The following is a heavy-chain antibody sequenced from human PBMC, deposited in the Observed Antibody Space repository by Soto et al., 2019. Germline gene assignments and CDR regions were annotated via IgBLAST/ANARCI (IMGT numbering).Heavy chain of an antibody. CDR1: GYTFAGLY. J-gene: IGHJ6*02. V-gene: IGHV1-2*06. Sequence: ASVKVSCKASGYTFAGLYIHCVRQAPGQGLEWMGRINPNSGDTNYAQKFQGRVTVTRDTSISTAYMELTSLRSDDTAVYFCAKEAENYFYYGMDVWGQGTTVTVSS. CDR3: AKEAENYFYYGMDV. CDR2: INPNSGDT.